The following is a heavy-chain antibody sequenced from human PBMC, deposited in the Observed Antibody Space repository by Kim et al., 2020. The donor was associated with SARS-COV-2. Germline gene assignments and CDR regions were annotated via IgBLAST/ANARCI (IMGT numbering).Heavy chain of an antibody. CDR3: AKDPSTMSGTHEGGMDV. CDR1: GFTFSSYG. J-gene: IGHJ6*02. V-gene: IGHV3-30*18. CDR2: ISYDGSNK. D-gene: IGHD1-1*01. Sequence: GGSLRLSCAASGFTFSSYGMHWVRQAPGKGLEWVAVISYDGSNKYYADSVKGRFTISRDNSKNTLYLQMNSLRAEDTAVYYCAKDPSTMSGTHEGGMDVWGQGTTVTVSS.